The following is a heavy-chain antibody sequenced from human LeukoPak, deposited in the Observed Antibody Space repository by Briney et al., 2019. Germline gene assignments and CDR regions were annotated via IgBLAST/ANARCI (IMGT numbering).Heavy chain of an antibody. Sequence: ASVKVSCKASGYAFSSFGTTWVRRAPGQGLEWMGWISAYNGNTNYAQKVQDRVTMKTDTSTNTAYMETRSLTYDDTAVYYCARVRAVAGLVDAFDKWGQGTMVTVSS. CDR2: ISAYNGNT. D-gene: IGHD6-19*01. V-gene: IGHV1-18*04. J-gene: IGHJ3*02. CDR1: GYAFSSFG. CDR3: ARVRAVAGLVDAFDK.